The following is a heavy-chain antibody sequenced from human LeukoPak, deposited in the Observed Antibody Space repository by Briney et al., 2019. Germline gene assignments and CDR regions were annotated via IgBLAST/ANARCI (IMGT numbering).Heavy chain of an antibody. CDR3: VKESIAGEPAGDSGY. V-gene: IGHV3-64D*06. J-gene: IGHJ4*02. CDR1: GFTFSSYA. D-gene: IGHD1-20*01. CDR2: ISSNGGST. Sequence: GGSLRLSCSASGFTFSSYAMHWVRQAPGKGLEYVSAISSNGGSTYYADSVKGRFTISRDNSKNTLYLQMSSLRAEDTAVYYCVKESIAGEPAGDSGYWGQGTLVTVSS.